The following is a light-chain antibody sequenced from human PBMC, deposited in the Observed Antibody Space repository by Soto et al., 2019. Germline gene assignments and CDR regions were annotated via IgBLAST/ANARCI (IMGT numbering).Light chain of an antibody. Sequence: DIQMTQSPSTLSACVGDRVTITCRASQSVNSWLAWYQQKPGKAPKLLIYKASSLESGVPSRFSGSGSGTEFTLTISSLQPDDFATYYCQQYNSYSWTFGQGTKVDIK. J-gene: IGKJ1*01. CDR1: QSVNSW. CDR2: KAS. CDR3: QQYNSYSWT. V-gene: IGKV1-5*03.